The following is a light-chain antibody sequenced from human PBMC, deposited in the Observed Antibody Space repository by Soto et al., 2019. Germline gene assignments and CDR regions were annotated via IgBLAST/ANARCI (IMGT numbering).Light chain of an antibody. J-gene: IGLJ1*01. CDR1: SSDVGGYNY. Sequence: QSALTQPPSASGSPGQSVTISCTGTSSDVGGYNYVSWYQQHPGKAPKLVIYEVSKRPSGVPDRFSGSKSGSTASLTVSGLQAEDEADYYCSSYAGSNNFDVFGTGTKLTVL. CDR3: SSYAGSNNFDV. V-gene: IGLV2-8*01. CDR2: EVS.